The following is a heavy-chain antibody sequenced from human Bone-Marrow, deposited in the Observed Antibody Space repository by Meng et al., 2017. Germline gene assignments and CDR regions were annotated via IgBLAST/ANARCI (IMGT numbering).Heavy chain of an antibody. J-gene: IGHJ4*02. CDR1: GGTFSSYA. V-gene: IGHV1-69*01. Sequence: QVQLVQSGAEVKKPGSSVKVSCKASGGTFSSYAISWVRHAPGQGLEWMGGIIPIFGTANYAQKFQGRVTITADESTSTAYMELSSLRSEDTAVYYCARDRYYYDSSGYRFDYWGQGTLVTVSS. CDR3: ARDRYYYDSSGYRFDY. CDR2: IIPIFGTA. D-gene: IGHD3-22*01.